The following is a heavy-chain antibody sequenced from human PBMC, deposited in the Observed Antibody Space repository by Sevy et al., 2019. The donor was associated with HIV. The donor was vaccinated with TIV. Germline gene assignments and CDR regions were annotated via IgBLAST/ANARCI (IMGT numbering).Heavy chain of an antibody. CDR2: INTNNGNP. CDR1: GYTFTRNG. CDR3: ARGFGEFLRRMDV. J-gene: IGHJ6*02. D-gene: IGHD3-10*01. V-gene: IGHV7-4-1*02. Sequence: ASVKVSCKASGYTFTRNGMNWVRQAPGQGLEWLGWINTNNGNPTYAQGSTGRFVFSLDTSVSTVYLQISSLKAEDTAVYYCARGFGEFLRRMDVWGQGTSLTVSS.